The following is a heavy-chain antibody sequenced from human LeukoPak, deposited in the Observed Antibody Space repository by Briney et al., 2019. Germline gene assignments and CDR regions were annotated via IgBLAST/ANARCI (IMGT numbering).Heavy chain of an antibody. CDR2: ISGDGGST. D-gene: IGHD5-24*01. CDR1: GFTFDDYA. V-gene: IGHV3-43*02. Sequence: GGSLRLSCAASGFTFDDYAMHWVRQAPGKGLEWVSLISGDGGSTYYADSMKGRFTVSRDNSKNSLYLHMNSLTTEDTALYYCAKDYVRDGYNYGVFQNWGRGTLVTVSS. CDR3: AKDYVRDGYNYGVFQN. J-gene: IGHJ4*02.